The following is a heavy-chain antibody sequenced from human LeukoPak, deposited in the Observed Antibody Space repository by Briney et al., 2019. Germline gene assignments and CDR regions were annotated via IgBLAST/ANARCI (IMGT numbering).Heavy chain of an antibody. CDR3: ARDSRALPS. V-gene: IGHV3-7*01. CDR2: IKQDGSEK. Sequence: GGSLRLSCAASGFTLNNYWMSWVRQAPGKGLEWVANIKQDGSEKYYVDSVKGRFTISRDNAKNSLYLQMNSLRADDAAMYYCARDSRALPSWGQGTLVTVSS. CDR1: GFTLNNYW. J-gene: IGHJ4*02.